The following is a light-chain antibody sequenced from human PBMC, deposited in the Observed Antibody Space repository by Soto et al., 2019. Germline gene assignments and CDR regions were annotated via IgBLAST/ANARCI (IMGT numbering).Light chain of an antibody. V-gene: IGLV2-14*01. CDR2: EVS. CDR1: SSDVGLYNY. J-gene: IGLJ1*01. Sequence: QSALAQPASVSGSPGQSITISCTGTSSDVGLYNYVSWYQHHPGKPPKLLIYEVSDRPSGVSNRFSGSKSGNTASLTISGLQAEDEADYYCSSHTTTSTDVFGTGTKLTVL. CDR3: SSHTTTSTDV.